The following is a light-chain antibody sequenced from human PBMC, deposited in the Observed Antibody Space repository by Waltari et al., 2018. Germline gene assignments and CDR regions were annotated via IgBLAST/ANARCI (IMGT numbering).Light chain of an antibody. CDR3: MTWHSSAVV. CDR1: SGFNVGTYR. J-gene: IGLJ2*01. V-gene: IGLV5-45*03. CDR2: YRSDSDK. Sequence: QAVLTQPSSLSASPGASASLTCTLRSGFNVGTYRIYWFQQQPGSPPRYLLRYRSDSDKQQGSGVPSRFSGSKDASANAGILVISGLQSEDEADYYCMTWHSSAVVFGGGTKLTVL.